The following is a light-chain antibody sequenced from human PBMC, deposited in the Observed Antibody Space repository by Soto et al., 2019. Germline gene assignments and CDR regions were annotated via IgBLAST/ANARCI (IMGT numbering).Light chain of an antibody. CDR1: PPISVY. CDR3: QQYNSYMWT. Sequence: DIRMTQSPSSLSAFVGDTFIITCQTGPPISVYLNWYQQKPGKAPTLLISAASTLQSGVPSRLRGSGYGTDLTLTISCMKYEDFETYYCQQYNSYMWTFGHGTKVDI. V-gene: IGKV1-39*01. CDR2: AAS. J-gene: IGKJ1*01.